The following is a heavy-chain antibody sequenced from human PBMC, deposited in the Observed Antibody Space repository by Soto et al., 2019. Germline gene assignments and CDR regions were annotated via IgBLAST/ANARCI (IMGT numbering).Heavy chain of an antibody. CDR1: GGSISSGGYS. D-gene: IGHD2-15*01. V-gene: IGHV4-30-2*01. J-gene: IGHJ3*02. CDR2: IYHSGST. CDR3: ARTSLVVVVAATSGVDAFDI. Sequence: SETLSLTCAVSGGSISSGGYSWSWIRQPPGKGLEWIGYIYHSGSTYYNPSLKSRVTISVDRSKNQFSLKLSSVTAADTAVYYCARTSLVVVVAATSGVDAFDIWGQGTMVTVSS.